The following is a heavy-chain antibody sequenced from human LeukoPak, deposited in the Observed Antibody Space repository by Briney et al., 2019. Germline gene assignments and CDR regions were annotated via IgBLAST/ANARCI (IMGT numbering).Heavy chain of an antibody. CDR3: AHRGMLRGLVISLDY. D-gene: IGHD3-10*01. CDR2: IYWNDDK. Sequence: SGPTLVKPTQTLTLTCTFSGFSLNTNGVGVGWIRQPPGKALEWLALIYWNDDKRYSPSLRSRLTISKDTSNNQVLLTMTNMDPGDTATYYCAHRGMLRGLVISLDYWGQGTLVTVSS. J-gene: IGHJ4*02. CDR1: GFSLNTNGVG. V-gene: IGHV2-5*01.